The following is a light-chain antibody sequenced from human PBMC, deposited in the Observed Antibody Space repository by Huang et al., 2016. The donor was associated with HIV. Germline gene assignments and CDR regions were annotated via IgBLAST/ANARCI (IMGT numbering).Light chain of an antibody. CDR1: QGIRTY. CDR3: QQVNRYPIT. V-gene: IGKV1-9*01. CDR2: AAS. J-gene: IGKJ5*01. Sequence: IQLTQSPSSLSASVGDRVTITCRATQGIRTYLAWFQQRPGKAPKLLISAASTLQTEVPSRFSGSGSGTDFTLTISSLQPEDFATYYCQQVNRYPITFGQGTRLESK.